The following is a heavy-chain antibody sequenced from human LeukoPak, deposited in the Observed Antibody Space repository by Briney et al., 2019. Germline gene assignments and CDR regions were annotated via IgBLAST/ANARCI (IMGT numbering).Heavy chain of an antibody. D-gene: IGHD3-10*01. J-gene: IGHJ5*02. CDR2: IKQDGSEK. Sequence: PGGSLRLSCAASGFTFSSYWMSWVRQAPGKGLEWVANIKQDGSEKYYVDSVKGRFTISRDNAKNSLYLQMSSLRAEDTAVYYCARDRLVRGVTDNWFDPWGQGTLVTVSS. V-gene: IGHV3-7*01. CDR3: ARDRLVRGVTDNWFDP. CDR1: GFTFSSYW.